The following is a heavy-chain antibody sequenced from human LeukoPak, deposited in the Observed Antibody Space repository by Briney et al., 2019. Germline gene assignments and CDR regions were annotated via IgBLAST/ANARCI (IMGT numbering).Heavy chain of an antibody. V-gene: IGHV4-59*01. Sequence: SETLSLTCTVSGGSISSYYWSWIRQAPGKGLEWIRYIYYSGSTNYNPSLKSRVTISVDTSKNQFSLELSSVTAADTAVYYCARVWSSRGFSGWFDPWGQGTLVTVSS. D-gene: IGHD6-13*01. CDR3: ARVWSSRGFSGWFDP. CDR1: GGSISSYY. J-gene: IGHJ5*02. CDR2: IYYSGST.